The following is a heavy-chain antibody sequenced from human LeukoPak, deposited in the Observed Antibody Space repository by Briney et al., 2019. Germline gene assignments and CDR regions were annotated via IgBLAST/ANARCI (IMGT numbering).Heavy chain of an antibody. Sequence: ASVKVSCKASGYTFTSYYMHWVRQAPGQGLEWMGIINPSGGSTSYAQKFQGRVTMTRDTSTSTVSMELSSLRSEDTAVYYCARSAYYDFWSGYSYFDYWGQGTLVTVSS. CDR2: INPSGGST. V-gene: IGHV1-46*01. CDR1: GYTFTSYY. CDR3: ARSAYYDFWSGYSYFDY. D-gene: IGHD3-3*01. J-gene: IGHJ4*02.